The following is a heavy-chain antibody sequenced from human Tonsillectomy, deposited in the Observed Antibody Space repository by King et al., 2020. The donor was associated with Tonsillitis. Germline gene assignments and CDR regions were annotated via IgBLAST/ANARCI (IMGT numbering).Heavy chain of an antibody. CDR2: IYYSGST. D-gene: IGHD3-22*01. V-gene: IGHV4-59*01. Sequence: VQLQESGPGLVKPSETLSLTCTVSGGFISSYYWSWIRQPPGKGMEGIGYIYYSGSTNYNPSLNSRVTISVYSSKNQFSLKLSSVTAADTAVYYCARAGDYYDSSGYYGSYYFDYWGQGTLVTVSS. CDR1: GGFISSYY. CDR3: ARAGDYYDSSGYYGSYYFDY. J-gene: IGHJ4*02.